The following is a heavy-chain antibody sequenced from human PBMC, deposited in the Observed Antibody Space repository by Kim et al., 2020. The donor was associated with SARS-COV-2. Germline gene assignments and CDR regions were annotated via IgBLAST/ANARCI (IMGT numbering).Heavy chain of an antibody. D-gene: IGHD6-13*01. J-gene: IGHJ4*02. V-gene: IGHV3-15*01. CDR2: IKSKTDGGTT. CDR3: TTELTWVAAAGTGSYYFDY. Sequence: GGSLRLSCAASAFTFSNAWMSWVRQAPGKGLEWVGRIKSKTDGGTTDYAAPVKGRFTISRDDSKNTLYLQMNSLKTEDTAVYYCTTELTWVAAAGTGSYYFDYWGQGTLVTVSS. CDR1: AFTFSNAW.